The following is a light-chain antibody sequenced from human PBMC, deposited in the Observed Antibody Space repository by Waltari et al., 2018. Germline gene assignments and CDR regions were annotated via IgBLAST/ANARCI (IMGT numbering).Light chain of an antibody. CDR2: DAS. CDR1: QSVSSN. Sequence: EIVMTQSPATLSVSPGERATLSCRASQSVSSNLVWYQQKPGQAPRLLIYDASTRATGIPARFSGSGSGTEFTLTISSLQSEDFAVYHCQQYNNWPRVFGGGTKV. V-gene: IGKV3-15*01. CDR3: QQYNNWPRV. J-gene: IGKJ4*01.